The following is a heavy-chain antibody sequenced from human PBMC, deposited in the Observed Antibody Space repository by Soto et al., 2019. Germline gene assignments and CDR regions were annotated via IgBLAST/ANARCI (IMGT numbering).Heavy chain of an antibody. Sequence: EASVKVSCKASGYTFTSYAMHWVRQAPGQRLEWMGWINAGNGNTKYSQKFQGRVTITRDTAASTAYMELSSLRSEDTAVYYCARSYPLRQDYYYYGMDVWGQGTTVTVSS. J-gene: IGHJ6*02. CDR3: ARSYPLRQDYYYYGMDV. D-gene: IGHD2-2*01. V-gene: IGHV1-3*01. CDR2: INAGNGNT. CDR1: GYTFTSYA.